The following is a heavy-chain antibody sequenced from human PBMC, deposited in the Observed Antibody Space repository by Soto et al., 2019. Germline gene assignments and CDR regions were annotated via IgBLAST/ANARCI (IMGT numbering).Heavy chain of an antibody. D-gene: IGHD6-13*01. V-gene: IGHV3-33*01. Sequence: XXSLRLSCAASGFTFSSYGMHWVRQAPGKGLEWVAVIWYDGSNKYYADSVKGRFTISRDNSKNTLYLQMNSLRAEDTAVYYCARSAAAGTTDYWGQGTLVTVSS. CDR3: ARSAAAGTTDY. CDR2: IWYDGSNK. CDR1: GFTFSSYG. J-gene: IGHJ4*02.